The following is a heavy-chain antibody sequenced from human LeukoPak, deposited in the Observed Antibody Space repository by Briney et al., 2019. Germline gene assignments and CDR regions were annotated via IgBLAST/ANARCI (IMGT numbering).Heavy chain of an antibody. CDR1: GASITNSNTY. CDR2: VSYSGST. Sequence: TSETLSLTCTVSGASITNSNTYRTWIRQFPGKGLEWIGYVSYSGSTLYNPSLRSRVIISSDTSKNQFFLKLNSVTAADRALYFCARDPALVRANWYFDPWGRGILVTVSS. V-gene: IGHV4-31*03. CDR3: ARDPALVRANWYFDP. J-gene: IGHJ2*01. D-gene: IGHD3-10*01.